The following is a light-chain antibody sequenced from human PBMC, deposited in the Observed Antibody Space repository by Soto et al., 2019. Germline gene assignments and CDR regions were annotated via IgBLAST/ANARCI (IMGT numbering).Light chain of an antibody. Sequence: EIVLTQSPGTLSLSPGERATLSCRASQSVSSSYLAWFQQKPGQAPRLLIYGASSRATGIPDRFSGSGSGTDFTLTISRLETEDFAVYYCLQCGSRWTFGQGTKVEIE. J-gene: IGKJ1*01. CDR2: GAS. V-gene: IGKV3-20*01. CDR1: QSVSSSY. CDR3: LQCGSRWT.